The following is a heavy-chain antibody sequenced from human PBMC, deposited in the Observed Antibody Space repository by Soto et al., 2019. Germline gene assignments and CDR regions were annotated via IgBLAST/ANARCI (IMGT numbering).Heavy chain of an antibody. CDR1: GFTFGDYA. CDR3: TYSLTYSSGPDY. J-gene: IGHJ4*02. Sequence: GGSLRLSCTSSGFTFGDYAMSLFRQAPGKGLEWVGFIRSKAYGGTTEYAASVKGRFTISRDDSKSIAYLQMNSLKTEDTAVYYCTYSLTYSSGPDYWGQGTLVTVSS. D-gene: IGHD6-19*01. V-gene: IGHV3-49*03. CDR2: IRSKAYGGTT.